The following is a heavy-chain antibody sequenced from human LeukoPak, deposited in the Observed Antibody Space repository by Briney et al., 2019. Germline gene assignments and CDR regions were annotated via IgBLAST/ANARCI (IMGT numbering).Heavy chain of an antibody. J-gene: IGHJ4*02. V-gene: IGHV4-59*01. CDR1: GGSISSYF. CDR2: IYYSGST. Sequence: PSETLSLTCTVSGGSISSYFWSWIRQPPGKGLEWIGYIYYSGSTNYNPSLKSRVTISVDTSKNQSSLKLSSVTAADTAVYYCARSAPYGANSDYWGQGTLVTVSS. CDR3: ARSAPYGANSDY. D-gene: IGHD4-23*01.